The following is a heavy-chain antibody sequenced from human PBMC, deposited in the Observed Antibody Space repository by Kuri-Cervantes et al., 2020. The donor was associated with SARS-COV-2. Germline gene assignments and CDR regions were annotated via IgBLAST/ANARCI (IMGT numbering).Heavy chain of an antibody. D-gene: IGHD3-10*01. V-gene: IGHV1-3*01. CDR3: ARVNRYYGSGGTVSYYYYYGMDV. J-gene: IGHJ6*02. CDR2: SNAGNGNT. Sequence: ASVKVSCKASGYTFTSYAMHWVRQAPGQRLEWMGWSNAGNGNTKYSQEFQGRVTITRDTSASTAYMELSSLRSEDTAVYYCARVNRYYGSGGTVSYYYYYGMDVWGQGTTVTVSS. CDR1: GYTFTSYA.